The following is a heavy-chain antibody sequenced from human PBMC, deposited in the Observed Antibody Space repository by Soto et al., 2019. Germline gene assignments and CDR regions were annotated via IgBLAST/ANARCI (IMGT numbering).Heavy chain of an antibody. V-gene: IGHV1-2*02. Sequence: ASVKVSCKASGYTFTDFYIHRVRQAPGQGLEGMGWINPNSGATNYAQKFQGRVTMTRVTSIRTAYMELSRLRTDDTAVYYCATLGAGAFDNWGQGSQVTVSS. D-gene: IGHD3-16*01. CDR1: GYTFTDFY. CDR2: INPNSGAT. CDR3: ATLGAGAFDN. J-gene: IGHJ4*02.